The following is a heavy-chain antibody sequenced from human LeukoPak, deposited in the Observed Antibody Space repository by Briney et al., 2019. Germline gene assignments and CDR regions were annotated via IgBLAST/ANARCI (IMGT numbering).Heavy chain of an antibody. V-gene: IGHV3-7*01. CDR2: INQDGSQK. CDR1: GFTFSIYW. J-gene: IGHJ3*01. D-gene: IGHD3-9*01. CDR3: VADDWEARDSFDL. Sequence: GGSLRLSCAASGFTFSIYWMSWVRQAPGKGLEWVANINQDGSQKYYVDSVKGRFTISRDNAKNSFFLQMSSLRAEETSVYYCVADDWEARDSFDLWGRGTMVTVSS.